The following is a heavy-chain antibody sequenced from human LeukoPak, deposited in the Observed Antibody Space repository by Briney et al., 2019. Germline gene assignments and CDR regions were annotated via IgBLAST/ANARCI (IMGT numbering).Heavy chain of an antibody. CDR2: ISYDGSNK. CDR1: GFTFSSYG. D-gene: IGHD3-3*01. V-gene: IGHV3-30*03. Sequence: GGSLRLSCAASGFTFSSYGMHWVRQAPGKGLEWVAVISYDGSNKYYADSVKGRFTISRDNSKNTLYLQMNSLRAEDTAVYYCASRTIFGVVTLKYYGMDVWGQGTTVTVSS. CDR3: ASRTIFGVVTLKYYGMDV. J-gene: IGHJ6*02.